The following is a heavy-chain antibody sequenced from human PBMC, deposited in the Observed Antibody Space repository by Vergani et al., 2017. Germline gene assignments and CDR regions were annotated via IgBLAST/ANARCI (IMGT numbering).Heavy chain of an antibody. CDR3: ARYPLGGNSVYFQH. V-gene: IGHV4-39*01. CDR2: IYYSGST. J-gene: IGHJ1*01. CDR1: GGYISSSSYY. Sequence: QLQLQESGPGLVKPSETLSLTCTVPGGYISSSSYYWGWIRQPPGKGLEWIGSIYYSGSTYYNPSLKSRVTISVDTSKNQFSLKLSSVTAADTAVYYCARYPLGGNSVYFQHWGQGTLVTVSS. D-gene: IGHD4-23*01.